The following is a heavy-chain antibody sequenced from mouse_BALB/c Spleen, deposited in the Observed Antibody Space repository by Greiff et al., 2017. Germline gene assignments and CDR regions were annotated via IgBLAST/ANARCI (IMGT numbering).Heavy chain of an antibody. CDR2: IWGDGST. J-gene: IGHJ4*01. V-gene: IGHV2-6-7*01. Sequence: VKLVESGPGLVAPSQSLSITCTVSGFSLTGYGVNWVRQPPGKGLEWLGMIWGDGSTDYNSALKSRLSISKDNSKSQVFLKMNSLQTDDTARYYCARVLRAYYYAMDYWGQGTSVTVSS. CDR3: ARVLRAYYYAMDY. CDR1: GFSLTGYG. D-gene: IGHD1-1*01.